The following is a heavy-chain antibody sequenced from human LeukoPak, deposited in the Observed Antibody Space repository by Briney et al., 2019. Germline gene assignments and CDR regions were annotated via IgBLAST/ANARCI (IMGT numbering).Heavy chain of an antibody. Sequence: ASVKVSCKASGYTFTGYYMHWVRQAPGQGLEWMGWSNPNSGGTNYAQKFQGRVTMTRDTSISIAYMELSRLRSDDTAVYYCARDSHRDYYDSSGYHIWGQGTMVTVSS. J-gene: IGHJ3*02. D-gene: IGHD3-22*01. CDR2: SNPNSGGT. CDR1: GYTFTGYY. CDR3: ARDSHRDYYDSSGYHI. V-gene: IGHV1-2*02.